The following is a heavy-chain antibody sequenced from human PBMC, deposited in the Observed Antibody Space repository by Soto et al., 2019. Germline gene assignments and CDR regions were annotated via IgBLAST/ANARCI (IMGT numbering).Heavy chain of an antibody. CDR1: GGSISSYY. CDR2: IYYSGST. V-gene: IGHV4-59*01. Sequence: SETLSLTCTVSGGSISSYYWSWIRQPPGKGLEWIGYIYYSGSTNYNPSLKSRVTISADTSKNKFSLNLSSVTAADTAIYYCARAMGDWGTYYYYYGLDVWGQGTTVTVSS. CDR3: ARAMGDWGTYYYYYGLDV. D-gene: IGHD3-16*01. J-gene: IGHJ6*02.